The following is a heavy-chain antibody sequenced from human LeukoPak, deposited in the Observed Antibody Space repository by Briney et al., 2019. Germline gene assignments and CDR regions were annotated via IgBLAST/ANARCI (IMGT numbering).Heavy chain of an antibody. CDR1: GYTFTGYY. D-gene: IGHD1-20*01. J-gene: IGHJ6*03. CDR3: ARGGAYNWNYHYYYYMDV. V-gene: IGHV1-2*06. Sequence: GASVKVSCKASGYTFTGYYMHWVRQAPGQGLEWMGRINPNSGGTNYAQKFQGRVTMTRDTSISTAYMELSRLRSDDTAVYYCARGGAYNWNYHYYYYMDVWGKGTTVTVSS. CDR2: INPNSGGT.